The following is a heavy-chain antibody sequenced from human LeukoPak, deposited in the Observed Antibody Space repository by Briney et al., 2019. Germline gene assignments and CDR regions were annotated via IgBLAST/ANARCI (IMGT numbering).Heavy chain of an antibody. CDR1: GYTFTSYY. CDR3: ARDVAVTSYYYYAMDV. J-gene: IGHJ6*02. V-gene: IGHV1-46*01. Sequence: ASVKVSCKASGYTFTSYYMHWVRQAPGQGLEWMGIINPSGGSTSYAQKFQGRVAMTRDTSTSTVYMELSSLRSEDTAVYYCARDVAVTSYYYYAMDVWGQGTTVTVSS. D-gene: IGHD4-11*01. CDR2: INPSGGST.